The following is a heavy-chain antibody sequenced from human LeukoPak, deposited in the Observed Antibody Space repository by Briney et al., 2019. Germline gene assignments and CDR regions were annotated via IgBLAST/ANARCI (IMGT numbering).Heavy chain of an antibody. CDR1: GFTLSNYG. Sequence: PGGSLRLSCAASGFTLSNYGLHWVRQAPRKGLDWVAVMSYDGSNKNYADSVKGRFTISRDNSKKTLFLQMNSLRAEDTAVYYCAKSRAAGSYYYYDVDVWGQGTTVTVSS. J-gene: IGHJ6*02. D-gene: IGHD6-13*01. CDR2: MSYDGSNK. V-gene: IGHV3-30*18. CDR3: AKSRAAGSYYYYDVDV.